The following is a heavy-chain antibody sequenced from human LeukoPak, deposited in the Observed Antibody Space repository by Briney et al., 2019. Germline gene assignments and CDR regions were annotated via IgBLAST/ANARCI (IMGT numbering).Heavy chain of an antibody. J-gene: IGHJ4*02. CDR3: AKVAKYYYGSETYYFFEH. CDR2: IQQDGTEK. Sequence: QTGGSPRLSCAASGFTFTTYWMSWVRQAPGKGLEWVANIQQDGTEKYYVDSVKGRFTISRDNAKNSLYLQMNSLRVEDTAVYYCAKVAKYYYGSETYYFFEHWGQGTPVTASS. D-gene: IGHD3-10*01. CDR1: GFTFTTYW. V-gene: IGHV3-7*01.